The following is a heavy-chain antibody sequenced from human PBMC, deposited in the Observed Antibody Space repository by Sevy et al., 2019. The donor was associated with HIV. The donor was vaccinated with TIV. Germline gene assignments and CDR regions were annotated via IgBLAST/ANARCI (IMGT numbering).Heavy chain of an antibody. J-gene: IGHJ6*02. CDR3: ARDIVVVPAATWYGMDV. CDR1: GGSVSSGSYY. Sequence: SETLSLTCTVSGGSVSSGSYYWSWIRQPPGKGLEWIGYIYYSGSTNYNPSLKSRVTISVDTSKNQFSLKLSSVTAADTAVYYCARDIVVVPAATWYGMDVWGRGTTVTVSS. CDR2: IYYSGST. V-gene: IGHV4-61*01. D-gene: IGHD2-2*01.